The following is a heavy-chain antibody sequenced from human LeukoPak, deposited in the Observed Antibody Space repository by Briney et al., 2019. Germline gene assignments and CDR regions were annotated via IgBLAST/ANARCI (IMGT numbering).Heavy chain of an antibody. CDR1: GSTFSSYA. CDR2: IIPIFGIA. D-gene: IGHD6-19*01. J-gene: IGHJ4*02. V-gene: IGHV1-69*04. CDR3: ARSDGGWYAPGAWFDY. Sequence: SVKLSCKASGSTFSSYAVSWVRQAPGQGLEWMGRIIPIFGIANYAQKFQGRVTITADKSTSTAYMELSSLRSEDTGVYCCARSDGGWYAPGAWFDYWGQGTLVSVSS.